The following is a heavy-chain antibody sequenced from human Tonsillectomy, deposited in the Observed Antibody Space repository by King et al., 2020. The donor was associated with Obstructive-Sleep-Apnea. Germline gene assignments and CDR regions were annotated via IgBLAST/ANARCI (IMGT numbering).Heavy chain of an antibody. V-gene: IGHV4-34*01. CDR1: GGSFSGYY. CDR3: ARGEVGAATNYYYYDLDV. D-gene: IGHD1-26*01. Sequence: VQLQQWGAGLLKPSETLSLTCAVYGGSFSGYYWTWIRQPPGKGLEWIGEVNHGGSTNYNPSLKSRVTISVDTSKNQSSLQVSSVTAADTAVYYCARGEVGAATNYYYYDLDVWGQGTTVTVSS. J-gene: IGHJ6*02. CDR2: VNHGGST.